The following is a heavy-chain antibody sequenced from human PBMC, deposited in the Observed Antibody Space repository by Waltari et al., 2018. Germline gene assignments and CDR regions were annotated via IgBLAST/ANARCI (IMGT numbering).Heavy chain of an antibody. CDR2: INPNSGGT. CDR1: GYTFTGHY. CDR3: ARDPLVDYYYYGMDV. V-gene: IGHV1-2*06. D-gene: IGHD2-15*01. J-gene: IGHJ6*02. Sequence: QVQLVQSGAEVKKPGASVKVSCKASGYTFTGHYMHWVRQAPGQGLEWMGRINPNSGGTNYAQKFQGRVTMTRDTSISTAYMELSRLRSDDTAVYYCARDPLVDYYYYGMDVWGQGTTVTVSS.